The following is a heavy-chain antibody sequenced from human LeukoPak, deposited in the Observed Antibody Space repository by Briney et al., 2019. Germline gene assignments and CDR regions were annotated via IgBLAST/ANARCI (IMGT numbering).Heavy chain of an antibody. V-gene: IGHV4-38-2*01. J-gene: IGHJ3*02. CDR3: ARHETGFVDAFDI. Sequence: PSETLSLTCSVSGYSISSGYFWGWFRQPPGKGLEWIGEINHSGSTNYNPSLKSRVTISVDTSKNQFSLKLSSVTAADTAVYYCARHETGFVDAFDIWGQGTMVTVSS. CDR1: GYSISSGYF. D-gene: IGHD3-10*01. CDR2: INHSGST.